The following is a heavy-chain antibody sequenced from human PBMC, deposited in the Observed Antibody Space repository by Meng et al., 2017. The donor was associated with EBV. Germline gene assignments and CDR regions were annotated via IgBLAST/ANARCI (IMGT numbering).Heavy chain of an antibody. J-gene: IGHJ4*02. Sequence: RLRRQESGPGLVKPSVTLSLTCTVSGGSISSSSYYWGWIRQPPGKGLEWIGSIYYSGSTYYNPSLKSRVTISVDTTKNQFSLKLSSVTAADTAVYYCADYSSWGQGTLVTVSS. CDR2: IYYSGST. V-gene: IGHV4-39*06. CDR3: ADYSS. D-gene: IGHD4-11*01. CDR1: GGSISSSSYY.